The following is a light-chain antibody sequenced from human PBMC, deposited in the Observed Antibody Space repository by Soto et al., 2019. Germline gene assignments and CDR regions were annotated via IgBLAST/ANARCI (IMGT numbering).Light chain of an antibody. J-gene: IGKJ5*01. Sequence: EVVMTQSPASLSASPGEVVTLSCRASQNIRSSLAWYQQKPGQAPRLLIYASSNRATGIPDRFSGSASGTDFTLTINRLEPEDFAVYYCQLYGSSPPFGQGTRLEIK. CDR2: ASS. V-gene: IGKV3-20*01. CDR1: QNIRSS. CDR3: QLYGSSPP.